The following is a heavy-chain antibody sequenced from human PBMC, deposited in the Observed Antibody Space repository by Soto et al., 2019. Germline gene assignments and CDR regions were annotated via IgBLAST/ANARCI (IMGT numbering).Heavy chain of an antibody. J-gene: IGHJ5*02. CDR2: IYYTGNT. D-gene: IGHD5-12*01. Sequence: QVQLQESGPGVVKPSDTLSVTCTVSGGSVSSRSHFWSWIRQPPGGGLQWIGYIYYTGNTNYSPSLKSRATLSVDTSRNQFSLRLISVTAADTAIYYCARYDAESGSNKLDPWGQGTLVTVSS. CDR1: GGSVSSRSHF. V-gene: IGHV4-61*01. CDR3: ARYDAESGSNKLDP.